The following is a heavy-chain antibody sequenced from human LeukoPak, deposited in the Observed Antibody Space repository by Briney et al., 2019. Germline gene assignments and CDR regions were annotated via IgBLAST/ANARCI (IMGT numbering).Heavy chain of an antibody. CDR3: ARSYAIVVVPAATPDY. CDR2: IYYSGST. CDR1: GGSNSSSSYY. D-gene: IGHD2-2*01. J-gene: IGHJ4*02. V-gene: IGHV4-39*01. Sequence: SETLSLTCTVSGGSNSSSSYYWGWIHQPPGKGLEWIGSIYYSGSTYYNPSLKSRVTISVDTSKNQFSLKLSSVTAADTAVYYCARSYAIVVVPAATPDYWGQGTLVTVSS.